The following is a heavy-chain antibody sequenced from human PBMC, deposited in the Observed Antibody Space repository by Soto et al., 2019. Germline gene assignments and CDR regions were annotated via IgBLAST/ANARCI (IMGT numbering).Heavy chain of an antibody. V-gene: IGHV4-34*01. CDR1: GGSFSGYY. CDR2: INHSGST. D-gene: IGHD3-10*01. J-gene: IGHJ4*02. Sequence: QVQLQQWGAGLLKPSETLSLTCAVYGGSFSGYYWSWIRQPPGKGLEWIGEINHSGSTNYNPSLKSRVTILVDTSKNQFSLKLSSVTAADTAVYYCARTSSYSLDYWGQGTLVTVSS. CDR3: ARTSSYSLDY.